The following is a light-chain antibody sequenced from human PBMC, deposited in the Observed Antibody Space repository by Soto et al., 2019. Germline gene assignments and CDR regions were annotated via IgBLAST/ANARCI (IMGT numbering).Light chain of an antibody. CDR1: QSVSSY. J-gene: IGKJ1*01. CDR2: DAS. CDR3: QQRGNWPVT. Sequence: EIVLTQSPVTLSFSPGERATLSCRASQSVSSYFAWYQQKPGQAPRLLIYDASNRATGIPARFSGSGSGTDFTLTISSLEPDDFAVYYCQQRGNWPVTFGQGTRVDIK. V-gene: IGKV3-11*01.